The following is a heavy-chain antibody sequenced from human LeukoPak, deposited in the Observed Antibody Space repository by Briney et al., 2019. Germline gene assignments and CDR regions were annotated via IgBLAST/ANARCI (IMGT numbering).Heavy chain of an antibody. V-gene: IGHV3-23*01. CDR3: AKATSRMTTVNSPLGY. D-gene: IGHD4-17*01. CDR1: GFTFSSYA. J-gene: IGHJ4*02. CDR2: ISGSGGGT. Sequence: GGSLRLSCAASGFTFSSYAMSWVRQAPGKGLEWLSAISGSGGGTYYADSVKGRFTISRDNSKNTLYLQMNSLRAEDTAVYYCAKATSRMTTVNSPLGYWGQGTLVTVSS.